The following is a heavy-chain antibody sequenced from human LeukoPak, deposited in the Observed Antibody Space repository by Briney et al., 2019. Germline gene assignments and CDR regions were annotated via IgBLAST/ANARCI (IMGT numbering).Heavy chain of an antibody. D-gene: IGHD5-12*01. CDR1: GYMFTRYD. CDR2: MNPNSGNT. CDR3: ARGKLWLREGY. J-gene: IGHJ4*02. Sequence: ASVSVSYTASGYMFTRYDINGVRQATGRGVGWVGWMNPNSGNTGYAQKFQGRVTMTRNTSISTAYMELSSLRSEDTAVYYCARGKLWLREGYGGQGTLVTVSS. V-gene: IGHV1-8*01.